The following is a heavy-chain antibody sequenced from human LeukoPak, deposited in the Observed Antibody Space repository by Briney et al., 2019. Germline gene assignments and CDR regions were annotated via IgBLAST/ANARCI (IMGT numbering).Heavy chain of an antibody. CDR2: INHSGST. J-gene: IGHJ5*02. CDR1: GGSFSGYY. CDR3: ARYTAAAGTSWFDP. V-gene: IGHV4-34*01. D-gene: IGHD6-13*01. Sequence: PSETLSLTCAVYGGSFSGYYWSWIRQPPGEGLEWIGEINHSGSTNYNPSLKSRVTISVDTSKSQFSLKLSSVTAADTAVYYCARYTAAAGTSWFDPWGQGTLVTVSS.